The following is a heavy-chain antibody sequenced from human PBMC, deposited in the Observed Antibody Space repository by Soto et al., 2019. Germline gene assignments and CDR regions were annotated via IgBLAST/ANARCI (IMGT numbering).Heavy chain of an antibody. D-gene: IGHD3-22*01. CDR1: GFTFSSYA. CDR2: ISYDGSNK. V-gene: IGHV3-30-3*01. Sequence: PGGSLRLSCAASGFTFSSYAMHWVRQAPGKGLEWVAVISYDGSNKYYADSVKGRFTISRDNSKNTLYLQMNSLRAEDTAVYYCARARGSSGYYDYWGQGT. J-gene: IGHJ4*02. CDR3: ARARGSSGYYDY.